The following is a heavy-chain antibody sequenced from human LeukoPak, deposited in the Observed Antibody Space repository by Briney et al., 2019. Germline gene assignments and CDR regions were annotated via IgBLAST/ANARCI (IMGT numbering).Heavy chain of an antibody. Sequence: GGSLRLSCAASGFTFSSYSMNWVRQAPGKGLEWVSSISRSSSYIYYADSVKGRFTISRDNAKNSLYLQMNSLRAEDTAVYYCAMERDMEPFDYWGQGTLVTVSS. V-gene: IGHV3-21*01. CDR2: ISRSSSYI. CDR3: AMERDMEPFDY. J-gene: IGHJ4*02. CDR1: GFTFSSYS. D-gene: IGHD1-1*01.